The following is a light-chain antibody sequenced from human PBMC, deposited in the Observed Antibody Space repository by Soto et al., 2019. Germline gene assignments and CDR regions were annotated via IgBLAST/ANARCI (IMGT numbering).Light chain of an antibody. CDR2: DVN. CDR3: SSYTSSGIYV. J-gene: IGLJ1*01. Sequence: QSALTQPASVSGSPGQSITISCTGTSRDVGGYDYVSWYQQYPGKAPKLMIFDVNNRPSGVFDRFSGSKSANTASLTISGLQSEDEADYYCSSYTSSGIYVFGTGTKVTVL. V-gene: IGLV2-14*03. CDR1: SRDVGGYDY.